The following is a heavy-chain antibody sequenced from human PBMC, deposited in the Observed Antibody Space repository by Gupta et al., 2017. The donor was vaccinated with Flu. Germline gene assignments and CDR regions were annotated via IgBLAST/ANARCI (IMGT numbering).Heavy chain of an antibody. J-gene: IGHJ6*03. CDR2: INAGNGNT. Sequence: QVHLVQSGAEVKKPGASVKIFCEASGYTFTDYAIHWVRQAPGRRLEWMGWINAGNGNTKYSQKFQGRVTITRDASASTAYIELSSLMSEDTAVYHCARGRWVASRADYYLDVWAEGTTVTVSS. V-gene: IGHV1-3*01. CDR1: GYTFTDYA. CDR3: ARGRWVASRADYYLDV. D-gene: IGHD2-15*01.